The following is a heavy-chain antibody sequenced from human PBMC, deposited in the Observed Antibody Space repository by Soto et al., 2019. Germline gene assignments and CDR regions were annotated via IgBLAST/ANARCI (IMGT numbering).Heavy chain of an antibody. Sequence: EVTLVESGGGLVQPGGSLRLSCAASGFTFSDHYMDWVRQAPGKGLEWVARTRNKANNYTTEYAASVKGRFTISRDDSKNSLYLQMNSLKTEDTAVYYCARAVPGSRFDFWGQGTLVTVSS. V-gene: IGHV3-72*01. CDR2: TRNKANNYTT. CDR3: ARAVPGSRFDF. J-gene: IGHJ4*02. D-gene: IGHD6-19*01. CDR1: GFTFSDHY.